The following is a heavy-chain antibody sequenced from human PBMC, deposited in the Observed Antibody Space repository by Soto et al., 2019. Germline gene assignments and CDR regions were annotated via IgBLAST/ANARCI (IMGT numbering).Heavy chain of an antibody. D-gene: IGHD2-15*01. Sequence: GGSLILSCAASGFTSSNYWMHWVRQAPGKGLVWVSRIKSDGSSTSYADSVKGRFTISRDNSKNTLYLQMNSLRAEDTAVYYCAKVHRYCSGGSCYGSPCGMDVWGQGTTVTVSS. CDR1: GFTSSNYW. V-gene: IGHV3-74*01. J-gene: IGHJ6*02. CDR2: IKSDGSST. CDR3: AKVHRYCSGGSCYGSPCGMDV.